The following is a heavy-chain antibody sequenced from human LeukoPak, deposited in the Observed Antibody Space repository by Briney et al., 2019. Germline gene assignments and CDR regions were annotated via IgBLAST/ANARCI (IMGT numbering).Heavy chain of an antibody. V-gene: IGHV3-21*01. D-gene: IGHD3-3*01. CDR3: AREYYDFPWGAFDI. CDR1: GFTFSGYS. J-gene: IGHJ3*02. Sequence: GGSLRLSCAASGFTFSGYSMNWVRQAPGQGLEWVSSISSSSSYIYYTHSVKGRFTISRDNSKNSLYLQMNSLRAEDTAVYYCAREYYDFPWGAFDIWGQGTMVPVSS. CDR2: ISSSSSYI.